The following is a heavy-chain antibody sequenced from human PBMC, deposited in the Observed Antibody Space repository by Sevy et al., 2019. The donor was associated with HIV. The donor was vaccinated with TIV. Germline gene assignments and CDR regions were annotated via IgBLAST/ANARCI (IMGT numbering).Heavy chain of an antibody. CDR3: AILPMVGGSHYPFDY. CDR1: GYSFTKYW. D-gene: IGHD3-10*01. CDR2: INPGDSDT. Sequence: ASVKVSCKASGYSFTKYWIGWVRQMPGKGLECMGIINPGDSDTRYSPSFQGQVTISADKSVSTAYLQWISLKASDTAMYYCAILPMVGGSHYPFDYWGQGTLVTVSS. V-gene: IGHV5-51*01. J-gene: IGHJ4*02.